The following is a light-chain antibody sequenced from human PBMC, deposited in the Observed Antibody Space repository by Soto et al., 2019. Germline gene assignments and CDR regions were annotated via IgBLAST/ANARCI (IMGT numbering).Light chain of an antibody. CDR1: QTIDNT. Sequence: EIVMTQSPATLSLSPGERATLSCRASQTIDNTLAWYQRKPGQAPRLLIYDASTRATGVPARFSGSGSGTDFTLTISSLQSEDFAVYYCQQYNNWPRTFGQGTKGDIK. V-gene: IGKV3-15*01. CDR2: DAS. CDR3: QQYNNWPRT. J-gene: IGKJ1*01.